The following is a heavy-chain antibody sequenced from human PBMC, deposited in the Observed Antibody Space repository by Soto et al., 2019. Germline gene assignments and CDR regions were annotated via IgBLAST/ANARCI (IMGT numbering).Heavy chain of an antibody. J-gene: IGHJ4*02. CDR1: GYTFTSYG. Sequence: ASVKVSCKASGYTFTSYGNSWFRQAPGQGLEWMGWISAYNGNTNYAQKLQGRVTMTADTSTSTAYMELRSLRSDDTAVYYCARGRSPYYYDSSGPRPVDHGGQGTQVTVSS. V-gene: IGHV1-18*01. D-gene: IGHD3-22*01. CDR3: ARGRSPYYYDSSGPRPVDH. CDR2: ISAYNGNT.